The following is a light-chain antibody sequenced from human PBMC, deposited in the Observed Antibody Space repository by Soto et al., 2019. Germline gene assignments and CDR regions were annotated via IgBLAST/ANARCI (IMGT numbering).Light chain of an antibody. CDR1: SSDVGSYNL. CDR2: EVS. Sequence: QSALTQPASVSGSPGQSITISCTGTSSDVGSYNLVSWYQQHPGKAPKLMIYEVSKRPSGVSNRFSGSKSGNTASRTISGLQGEDEADYYCCSYAGSSTFVFGTGTKLTVL. V-gene: IGLV2-23*02. J-gene: IGLJ1*01. CDR3: CSYAGSSTFV.